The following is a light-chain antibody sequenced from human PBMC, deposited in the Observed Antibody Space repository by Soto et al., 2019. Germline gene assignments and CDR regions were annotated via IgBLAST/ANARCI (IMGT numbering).Light chain of an antibody. CDR1: SSDVGGYNY. CDR3: CSYAGSYTHYV. V-gene: IGLV2-11*01. Sequence: QSALTQPRSVSGSPGQSVTISCTGTSSDVGGYNYVSLYQQHPGKAPKLMIYDVSKRPSGVPDRFSGSKSGNTASLTISGLQAEDEADYYCCSYAGSYTHYVFGTGTKVTVL. CDR2: DVS. J-gene: IGLJ1*01.